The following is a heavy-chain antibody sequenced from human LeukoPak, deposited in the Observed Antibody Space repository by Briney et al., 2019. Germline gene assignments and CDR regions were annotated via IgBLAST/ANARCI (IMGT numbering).Heavy chain of an antibody. CDR1: GFTFSSYA. Sequence: PGGSLRLSCAASGFTFSSYAMTWVRQAPGKGLEWVANINQDGSEKYYVDSVKGRFTISRDNSKNTLYLQMNSLRAEDTAVYYCAKDLGRRAGYYDILTGYFNWFDPWGQGTLVTVSS. V-gene: IGHV3-7*03. J-gene: IGHJ5*02. CDR3: AKDLGRRAGYYDILTGYFNWFDP. D-gene: IGHD3-9*01. CDR2: INQDGSEK.